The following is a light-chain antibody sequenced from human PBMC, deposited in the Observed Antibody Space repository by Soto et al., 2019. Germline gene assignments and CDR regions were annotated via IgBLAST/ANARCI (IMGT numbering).Light chain of an antibody. CDR3: QHYNSYWT. V-gene: IGKV1-5*03. J-gene: IGKJ1*01. Sequence: DIQMTQSPSTLSASVGDRVTITCRASQSITNWLAWYQQKPGKAPKLLIYKASSLESGVPSRLSGSGSGTDFTLTISSLQPDDFATYDGQHYNSYWTFGQGTQVESK. CDR1: QSITNW. CDR2: KAS.